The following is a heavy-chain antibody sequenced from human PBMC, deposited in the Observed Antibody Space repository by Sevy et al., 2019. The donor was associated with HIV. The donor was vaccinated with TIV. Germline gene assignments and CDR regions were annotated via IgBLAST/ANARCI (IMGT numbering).Heavy chain of an antibody. V-gene: IGHV3-23*01. CDR3: ARPTPRIAACSAAFFDY. Sequence: GGSLRLSCAASGFTFSSFAMSWVRQVPGKGLEWVSSINGRGGSTYYADSVKGRVTLSRDNSKNTLFLQMDSLRAEDPAIYYCARPTPRIAACSAAFFDYWGQGTLVTVSS. CDR2: INGRGGST. J-gene: IGHJ4*02. D-gene: IGHD6-13*01. CDR1: GFTFSSFA.